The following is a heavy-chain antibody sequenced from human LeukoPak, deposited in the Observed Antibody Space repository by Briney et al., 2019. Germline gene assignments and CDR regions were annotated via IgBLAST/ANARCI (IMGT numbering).Heavy chain of an antibody. D-gene: IGHD6-13*01. J-gene: IGHJ5*02. CDR1: GFTFSSYS. CDR2: ISSSSSYI. Sequence: GGSLRLSCAASGFTFSSYSMNWVRQAPGKGLEWVSSISSSSSYIYYADSVKGRFTISRDNSKNTLYLQMNSLRAEDTAVYYCAKDLKAAAVTPWFDPWGQGTLVTVSS. V-gene: IGHV3-21*04. CDR3: AKDLKAAAVTPWFDP.